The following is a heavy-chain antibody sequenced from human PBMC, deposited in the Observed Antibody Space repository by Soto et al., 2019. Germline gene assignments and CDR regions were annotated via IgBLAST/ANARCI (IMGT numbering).Heavy chain of an antibody. Sequence: SETLSLTCTVSGASINSGDYYWSWIRQPPGKGLEWIGYIYYSGSIYHNPSLKSRVIISVDMPKNQFSLKLSSVTAADTAVYYCATVPTYYYDGSGYANAFDVWGQGTMVTVSS. CDR1: GASINSGDYY. J-gene: IGHJ3*01. D-gene: IGHD3-22*01. CDR3: ATVPTYYYDGSGYANAFDV. CDR2: IYYSGSI. V-gene: IGHV4-30-4*01.